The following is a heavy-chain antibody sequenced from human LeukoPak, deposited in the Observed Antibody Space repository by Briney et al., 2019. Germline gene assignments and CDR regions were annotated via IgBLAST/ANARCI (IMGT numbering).Heavy chain of an antibody. D-gene: IGHD2-2*02. V-gene: IGHV1-46*01. J-gene: IGHJ6*02. CDR2: INPSGGST. Sequence: ASVKVSCKASGYTFTSYYMHWVRQAPGQGLEWMGIINPSGGSTSYAQKFQGRVTMTRDTSTSTVYMELSSLRSEDTAVYYCARDHPYYCSSTSCYRDGMDVWDQGTTVTVSS. CDR1: GYTFTSYY. CDR3: ARDHPYYCSSTSCYRDGMDV.